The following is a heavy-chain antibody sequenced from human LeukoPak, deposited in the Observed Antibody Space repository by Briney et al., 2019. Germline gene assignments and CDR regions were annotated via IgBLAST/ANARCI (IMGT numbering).Heavy chain of an antibody. J-gene: IGHJ3*02. D-gene: IGHD2-21*01. Sequence: ASVKVSCKASGYTFTGYYMHWVRQAPGQGLEWRGWINPNSGGTNYAQKFQGRVTMTRDTSISTAYMELSRLRSDDTAVYYCARGLAGRRHKDYAFDIWGQGTMVTVSS. CDR1: GYTFTGYY. V-gene: IGHV1-2*02. CDR3: ARGLAGRRHKDYAFDI. CDR2: INPNSGGT.